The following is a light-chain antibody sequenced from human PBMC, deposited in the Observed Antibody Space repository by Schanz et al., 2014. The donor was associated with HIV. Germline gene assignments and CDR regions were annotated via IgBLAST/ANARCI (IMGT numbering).Light chain of an antibody. CDR3: QKYNSAPRT. V-gene: IGKV1-27*01. CDR2: AAS. Sequence: DIQMTQSPSSLSASVGDRVTITCRASQGIGNSLAWYQQKPGKVPSLLIYAASTLQSGVPSRFSGSGSGTDFTLTISSLQPEDVATYYCQKYNSAPRTFGQGTKVEIK. CDR1: QGIGNS. J-gene: IGKJ1*01.